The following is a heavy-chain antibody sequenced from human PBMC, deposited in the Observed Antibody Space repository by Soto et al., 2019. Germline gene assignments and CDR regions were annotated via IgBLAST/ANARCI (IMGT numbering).Heavy chain of an antibody. V-gene: IGHV4-34*01. D-gene: IGHD2-21*02. CDR1: GGSFSGYY. J-gene: IGHJ6*02. CDR2: INHSGST. CDR3: AREDDGGDRDYYGLDV. Sequence: SETLSLTCAGSGGSFSGYYWSWIRQPPGKGLEWIGEINHSGSTNYNPSLKSRVTISVDTSKNQFSLKLTSVTAADTAVYFCAREDDGGDRDYYGLDVWGQGTTVTVSS.